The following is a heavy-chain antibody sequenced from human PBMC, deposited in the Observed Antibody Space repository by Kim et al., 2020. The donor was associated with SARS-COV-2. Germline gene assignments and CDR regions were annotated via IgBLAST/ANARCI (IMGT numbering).Heavy chain of an antibody. V-gene: IGHV4-39*07. Sequence: TYYHPSLKRRVTISVDTSKNQFSLKLSSVTAADTAVYYCARVNPYSSADYWGQGTLVTVSS. D-gene: IGHD5-18*01. J-gene: IGHJ4*02. CDR2: T. CDR3: ARVNPYSSADY.